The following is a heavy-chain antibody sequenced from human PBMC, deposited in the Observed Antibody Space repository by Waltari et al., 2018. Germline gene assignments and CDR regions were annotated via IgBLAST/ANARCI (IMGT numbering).Heavy chain of an antibody. CDR3: ARDRQLGCMDV. D-gene: IGHD6-13*01. CDR1: GFTFSSYS. V-gene: IGHV3-21*01. J-gene: IGHJ6*02. CDR2: IMSSSSYI. Sequence: EVQLVESGGGLVKPGGSLRLSCAASGFTFSSYSMNWVRHAPGKGQEWASSIMSSSSYIYYADSVKGRFTISRDNAKNSLYLQMNSLRAEDTAVYYCARDRQLGCMDVWGQGTTVTVSS.